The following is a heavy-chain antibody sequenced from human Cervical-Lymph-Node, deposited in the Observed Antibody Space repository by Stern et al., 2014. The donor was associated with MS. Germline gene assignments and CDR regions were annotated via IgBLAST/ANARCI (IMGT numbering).Heavy chain of an antibody. CDR3: ARFGYYYYYDMDV. V-gene: IGHV4-61*02. CDR2: IYTSGTT. CDR1: GDSISTGSYF. J-gene: IGHJ6*02. D-gene: IGHD3-10*01. Sequence: QVQLVESGPGLVKPSQTLSLTCSVSGDSISTGSYFWTWIRQPAGKGLEWMGRIYTSGTTPYNPSLKSRVTISIDTSKKQFPLNLPSVTAADTAVYFCARFGYYYYYDMDVWGQGTTVTVSS.